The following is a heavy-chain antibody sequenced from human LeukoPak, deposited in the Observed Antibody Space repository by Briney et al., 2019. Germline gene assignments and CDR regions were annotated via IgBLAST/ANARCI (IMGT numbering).Heavy chain of an antibody. CDR2: IYTSGST. D-gene: IGHD3-22*01. Sequence: PSETLSLTCTVSGGSISSYYWSWIRQPAGKGLEWIGRIYTSGSTNYNPSLKSRVTMSVDTSKNQFSLKLSSVTAADTAVYYCARDGYYYDSSGYGLDYWGQGTLVTVSS. J-gene: IGHJ4*02. CDR1: GGSISSYY. V-gene: IGHV4-4*07. CDR3: ARDGYYYDSSGYGLDY.